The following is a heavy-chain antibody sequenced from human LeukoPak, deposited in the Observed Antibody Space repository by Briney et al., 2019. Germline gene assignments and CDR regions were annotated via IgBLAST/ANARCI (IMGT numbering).Heavy chain of an antibody. CDR3: ATFGSSRVPYYFDY. CDR2: IKSQTYGGTT. J-gene: IGHJ4*02. V-gene: IGHV3-15*01. D-gene: IGHD6-13*01. Sequence: GGSLRLSCAASGFTFSSYGMHWVRQAPGKGLEWVGHIKSQTYGGTTDYAAPVKGRFTISRDDSKNTLYLQMNSLKTEDTAVYYCATFGSSRVPYYFDYWGQGTLVTVSS. CDR1: GFTFSSYG.